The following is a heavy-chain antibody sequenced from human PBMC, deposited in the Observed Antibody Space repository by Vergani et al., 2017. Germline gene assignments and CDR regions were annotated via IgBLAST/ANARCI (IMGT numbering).Heavy chain of an antibody. J-gene: IGHJ4*02. D-gene: IGHD2-8*01. V-gene: IGHV4-34*01. CDR2: IRHDGIT. Sequence: QAQLQQWGAGLLKPSETLSLTCAIYGGSFNDYWWTWIRQPPGKGLEWIGEIRHDGITHYSPSLKSRVTISIDTSTHQFSLNLRSVTAADTAVYYCAREGDCTNGVFFTLFDVWGQGALVTVSS. CDR1: GGSFNDYW. CDR3: AREGDCTNGVFFTLFDV.